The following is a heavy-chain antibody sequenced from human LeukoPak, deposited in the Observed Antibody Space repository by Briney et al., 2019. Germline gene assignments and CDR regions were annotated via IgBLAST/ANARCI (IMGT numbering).Heavy chain of an antibody. CDR2: MNQDGAKK. CDR1: GFTFSSYW. CDR3: ARGTNNDY. V-gene: IGHV3-7*01. J-gene: IGHJ4*02. Sequence: PGGSLRLSCAASGFTFSSYWMSWVRQAPGKGLKWVAYMNQDGAKKSYVDSVKGRFTISRDNAKSSLSLQMNSLRAEDTAVYYCARGTNNDYWGQGTLVTVSS.